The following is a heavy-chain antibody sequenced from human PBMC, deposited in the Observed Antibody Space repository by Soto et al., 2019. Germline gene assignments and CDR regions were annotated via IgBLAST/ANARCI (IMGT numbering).Heavy chain of an antibody. CDR2: MNPINGAT. CDR1: GYDFTAYD. Sequence: QVQLVQSGAEVKQSGASVKVSCKASGYDFTAYDINWVRQASGQGLEWMGWMNPINGATGSARRFQGRVSMPRKTATGTAYLELTSLRSDDSAVYYCGRGPSPRAPAGGTPYYYAMDVWGQGTTVTVSS. J-gene: IGHJ6*02. V-gene: IGHV1-8*02. D-gene: IGHD6-13*01. CDR3: GRGPSPRAPAGGTPYYYAMDV.